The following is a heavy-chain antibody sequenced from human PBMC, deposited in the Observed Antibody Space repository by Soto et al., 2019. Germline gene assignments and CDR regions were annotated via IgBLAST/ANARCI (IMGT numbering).Heavy chain of an antibody. Sequence: GGSLRLSCAASGFTFSSYSMTWVRQAPGKGLEWVSYISSSSSTIYYADSVKGRFTISRDNAKNSLYLQMNSLRDEDTAVYYCARDQGDGYLGDFDYWGQGTLVTVSS. CDR1: GFTFSSYS. CDR3: ARDQGDGYLGDFDY. D-gene: IGHD5-12*01. J-gene: IGHJ4*02. V-gene: IGHV3-48*02. CDR2: ISSSSSTI.